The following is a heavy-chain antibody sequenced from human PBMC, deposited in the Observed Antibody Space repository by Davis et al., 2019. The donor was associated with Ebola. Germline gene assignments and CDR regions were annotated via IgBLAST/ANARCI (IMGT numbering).Heavy chain of an antibody. V-gene: IGHV3-30*04. CDR1: GFTFRSYA. J-gene: IGHJ5*02. Sequence: GESLKISCAASGFTFRSYAMHWVRQAPGKGLEWVAVISYDGSNKYYADSVKGRFTISRDNSKNTLYLQMNSLRAEDTAVYYCARSSLYYDYVWGSYHDWFDPWGQGTLVTVSS. CDR2: ISYDGSNK. D-gene: IGHD3-16*02. CDR3: ARSSLYYDYVWGSYHDWFDP.